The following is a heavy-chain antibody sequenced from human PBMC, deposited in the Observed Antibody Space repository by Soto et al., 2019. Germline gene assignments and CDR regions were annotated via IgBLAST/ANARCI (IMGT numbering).Heavy chain of an antibody. D-gene: IGHD4-17*01. CDR1: GFNFGRYW. Sequence: PGGSLRLSCATSGFNFGRYWMTWVRQAPGKGLEWMANIKPDGSEKQYVDSVKGRFTISRDNAKRSLYLQMSSLGAEDTALYYCARDPGDYGDGVRWGGFDIWGQGTMVPVSS. V-gene: IGHV3-7*01. J-gene: IGHJ3*02. CDR3: ARDPGDYGDGVRWGGFDI. CDR2: IKPDGSEK.